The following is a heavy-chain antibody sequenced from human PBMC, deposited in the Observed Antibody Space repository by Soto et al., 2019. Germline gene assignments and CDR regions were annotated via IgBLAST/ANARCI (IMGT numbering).Heavy chain of an antibody. D-gene: IGHD3-3*01. J-gene: IGHJ1*01. CDR3: ARVGNDFWSVYQARAEYFQH. CDR2: IIPIFGPA. Sequence: QVQLVQSGAEVKKPGSSVKVSCKASGDTFSSYAISWVRQAPGQGLEWMGGIIPIFGPANYAQKFQGRVTIPAEESKNTAYMELSSLRSEDTAVYYCARVGNDFWSVYQARAEYFQHWGQGTLVNVPS. CDR1: GDTFSSYA. V-gene: IGHV1-69*01.